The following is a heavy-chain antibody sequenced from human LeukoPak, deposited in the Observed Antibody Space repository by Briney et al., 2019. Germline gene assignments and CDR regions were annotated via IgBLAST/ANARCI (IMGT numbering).Heavy chain of an antibody. CDR1: GGSISGTTYN. Sequence: SETLSLTCTVSGGSISGTTYNWGWIRQPPGKGLEWIGSIKDSGVSYYNPSLKSRVIISIDTSKNQFSLKINSVTAADTAVYYCARDPQGDYVWGSYLWGQGTLVTVSS. D-gene: IGHD3-16*02. J-gene: IGHJ4*02. CDR3: ARDPQGDYVWGSYL. CDR2: IKDSGVS. V-gene: IGHV4-39*07.